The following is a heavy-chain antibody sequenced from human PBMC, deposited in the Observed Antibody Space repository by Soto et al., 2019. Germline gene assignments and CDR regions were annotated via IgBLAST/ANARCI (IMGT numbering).Heavy chain of an antibody. CDR1: EGTFNSHV. D-gene: IGHD2-8*01. Sequence: QVQLVQSRSEVKKPGSSVRVSCRASEGTFNSHVVSWVRQAPGQGLQWMGGILPLFGTTNYAHQLEGRVTITADSSTATSFLELSGLTPGDTAVYYSARVGTLYESSQKYYQYGLDGWGQGTIVIVSS. V-gene: IGHV1-69*01. CDR2: ILPLFGTT. J-gene: IGHJ6*02. CDR3: ARVGTLYESSQKYYQYGLDG.